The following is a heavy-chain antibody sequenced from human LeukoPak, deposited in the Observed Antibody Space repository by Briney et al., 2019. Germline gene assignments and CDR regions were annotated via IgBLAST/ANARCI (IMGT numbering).Heavy chain of an antibody. CDR1: GYTFTSYD. CDR3: ARAVSQLRFLEWLSREYYYGMDV. V-gene: IGHV1-8*01. CDR2: MNPNGGNT. D-gene: IGHD3-3*01. J-gene: IGHJ6*02. Sequence: ASVKVSCKASGYTFTSYDINWVRQATGQGLEWMGWMNPNGGNTGYAQKFQGRVTMTRNTSISTAYMELSSLRSEDTAVYYCARAVSQLRFLEWLSREYYYGMDVWGQGTTVTVSS.